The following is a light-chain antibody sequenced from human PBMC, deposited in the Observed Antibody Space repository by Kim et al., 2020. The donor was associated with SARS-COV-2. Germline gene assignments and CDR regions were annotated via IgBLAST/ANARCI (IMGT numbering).Light chain of an antibody. CDR3: NSRDSSGVV. J-gene: IGLJ2*01. V-gene: IGLV3-19*01. Sequence: SSELTQDPAVSVALGQTVRITCQGDSLRSYYASWYQQKPGQDPVLVIYGKNNRPSGIPDRFSGSSSGNTASLTITGAQAEDEADYYCNSRDSSGVVFGGGTQLNVL. CDR1: SLRSYY. CDR2: GKN.